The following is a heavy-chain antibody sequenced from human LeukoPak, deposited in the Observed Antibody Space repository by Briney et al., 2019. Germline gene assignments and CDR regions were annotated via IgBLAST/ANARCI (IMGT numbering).Heavy chain of an antibody. CDR3: AREGQQLVPPFDY. CDR2: IIPIVGIA. CDR1: GGTFSSYA. V-gene: IGHV1-69*04. J-gene: IGHJ4*02. Sequence: GASVKVSCKASGGTFSSYAISWVRQAPGQGLEWMGRIIPIVGIANYAQKFQGRVTITADKSTSTAYMELSSLRSEDTAVYYCAREGQQLVPPFDYWGQGTLVTVSS. D-gene: IGHD6-6*01.